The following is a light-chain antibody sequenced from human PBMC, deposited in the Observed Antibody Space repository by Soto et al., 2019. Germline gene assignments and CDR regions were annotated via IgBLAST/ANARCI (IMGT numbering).Light chain of an antibody. CDR1: QGISSW. CDR3: QQYNSYPWT. V-gene: IGKV1-5*01. CDR2: DAS. J-gene: IGKJ1*01. Sequence: DIQMTQSPSSVSASVGDRVTITCRASQGISSWLAWYQQNPGKAPKLLIYDASSLESGVPSRFSGSGSGTEFTLTISSLQPDDFATYYCQQYNSYPWTFGQGTKVEIK.